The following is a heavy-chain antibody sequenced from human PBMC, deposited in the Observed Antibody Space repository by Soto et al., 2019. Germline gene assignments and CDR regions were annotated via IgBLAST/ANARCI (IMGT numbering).Heavy chain of an antibody. CDR2: INRDGSTI. CDR1: GFTLSSHW. J-gene: IGHJ3*02. D-gene: IGHD6-13*01. Sequence: EVQLVESGGGLAQPGGSLRLSCAASGFTLSSHWMHWVRQAPGKGLVWVSRINRDGSTINYDDSVRGRYTISRDKAKNSLSLQMNSLRAEDTAVYYCARVADCTYSSNFNGRAAFDMWGQGTMVTVSA. V-gene: IGHV3-74*01. CDR3: ARVADCTYSSNFNGRAAFDM.